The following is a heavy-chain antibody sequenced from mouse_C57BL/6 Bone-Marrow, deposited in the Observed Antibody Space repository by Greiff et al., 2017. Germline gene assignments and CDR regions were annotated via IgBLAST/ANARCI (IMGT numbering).Heavy chain of an antibody. CDR3: ARSDSSYPARYFDV. V-gene: IGHV14-2*01. CDR2: IDPEDGET. D-gene: IGHD1-1*01. J-gene: IGHJ1*03. CDR1: GFNITDYY. Sequence: EVQLQQSGAELVKPGASVKLSCTASGFNITDYYMHWVKQRTEQGLEWIGRIDPEDGETKYAPKFQGKATITADTSSNTAYLQLSSLTSEDTAVYYCARSDSSYPARYFDVWGTGTTVTVSS.